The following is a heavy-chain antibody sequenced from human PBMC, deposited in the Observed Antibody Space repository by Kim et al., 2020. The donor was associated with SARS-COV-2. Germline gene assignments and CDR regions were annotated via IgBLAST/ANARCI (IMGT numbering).Heavy chain of an antibody. V-gene: IGHV4-30-4*01. CDR3: ARGYCSGGSCYSSKIAVAGFFDY. D-gene: IGHD2-15*01. Sequence: SETLSLTCTVSGGSISSGDYYWSWIRQPPGKGLEWIGYIYYSGSTYYNPSLKSRVTISVDTSKNQFSLKLSSVTAADTAVYYCARGYCSGGSCYSSKIAVAGFFDYWGQGTLVTVSS. J-gene: IGHJ4*02. CDR1: GGSISSGDYY. CDR2: IYYSGST.